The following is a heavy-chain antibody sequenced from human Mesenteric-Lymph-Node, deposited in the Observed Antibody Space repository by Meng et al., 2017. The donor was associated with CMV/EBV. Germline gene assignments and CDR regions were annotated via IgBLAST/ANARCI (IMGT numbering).Heavy chain of an antibody. V-gene: IGHV4-39*01. D-gene: IGHD5-18*01. J-gene: IGHJ4*02. CDR2: IYYSGSTY. CDR3: ARHSALLVTNFDY. Sequence: QLQLQESGPGLVKPSETLSVTCTVSGGSISSSSYYWGWIRQPPGKGLEWIGYIYYSGSTYYYHPSLKTRVTISVDTSKNQFSLKLSSVTAADTAVYYCARHSALLVTNFDYWGQGTLVTVSS. CDR1: GGSISSSSYY.